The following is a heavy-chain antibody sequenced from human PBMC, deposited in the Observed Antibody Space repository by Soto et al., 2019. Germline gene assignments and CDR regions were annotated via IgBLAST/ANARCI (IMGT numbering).Heavy chain of an antibody. Sequence: EQLLESGGGLVQPGGSLSLSCAVSGFTFSSFAMSWVRQAPGQGLELVSTSSNYGVSPFYADSVRGRFTISRDKSKNTLNLQMNSLTAEDACIYFCAKCISSSPSGGLVVKVPHYVDFHLWGRGTLITVSP. CDR2: SSNYGVSP. J-gene: IGHJ2*01. D-gene: IGHD2-8*02. CDR3: AKCISSSPSGGLVVKVPHYVDFHL. CDR1: GFTFSSFA. V-gene: IGHV3-23*01.